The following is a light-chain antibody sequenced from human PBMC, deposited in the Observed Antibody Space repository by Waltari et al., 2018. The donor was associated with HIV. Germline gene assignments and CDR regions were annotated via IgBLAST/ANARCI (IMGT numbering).Light chain of an antibody. CDR1: QSVLYNSNNKNY. J-gene: IGKJ2*01. V-gene: IGKV4-1*01. Sequence: DIVMTQSPDSLAVSLGERATINCKSSQSVLYNSNNKNYLAWYQQKVGQPPNLLIYWASTREFGVPDRFSGSGSGTDFTLTISSLQAEDVAVYYCQQYYSTPHTFGQGTKLEIK. CDR3: QQYYSTPHT. CDR2: WAS.